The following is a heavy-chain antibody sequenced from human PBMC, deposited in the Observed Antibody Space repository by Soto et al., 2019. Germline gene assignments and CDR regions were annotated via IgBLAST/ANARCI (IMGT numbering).Heavy chain of an antibody. V-gene: IGHV3-23*01. J-gene: IGHJ4*02. D-gene: IGHD6-13*01. CDR3: ARHQDSSTWYIYPIDY. CDR2: ISGSGGST. CDR1: GVTFSSYA. Sequence: GGSLRLSCAASGVTFSSYAMSWVRQAPGKGLEWVSAISGSGGSTYYADSVKGRFTISRDNSKNTLFLQMNSLRAEDTAVYYCARHQDSSTWYIYPIDYWGQGTLVTVSS.